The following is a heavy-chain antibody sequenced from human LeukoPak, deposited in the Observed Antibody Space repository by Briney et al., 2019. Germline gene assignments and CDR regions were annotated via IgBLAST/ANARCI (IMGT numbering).Heavy chain of an antibody. CDR2: ISGGGDIT. Sequence: GGSLRLSCAASGFNFANHAMSWVRQTAGKGLEWVSAISGGGDITYYADSVKGRFTISRDNSKDTLFLQMHSLRPGDTAVYYCAKVGTTHIRSYFDLWGQGTLVTVSS. CDR1: GFNFANHA. D-gene: IGHD1-14*01. J-gene: IGHJ4*02. V-gene: IGHV3-23*01. CDR3: AKVGTTHIRSYFDL.